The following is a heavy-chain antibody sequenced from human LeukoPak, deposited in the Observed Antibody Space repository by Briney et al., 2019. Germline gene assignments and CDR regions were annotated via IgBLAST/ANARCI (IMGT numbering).Heavy chain of an antibody. Sequence: SETLSLTCAVSDVSINSNAYYWGWIRQPPGKGLEWIASFYYTATTYYNPSLRRRVNISIDPSKNQFSLKLMSVTAADTAVYYCVRSAPTLGYCSTSSCSYWSFDLWGRGTLVTVAS. CDR1: DVSINSNAYY. CDR3: VRSAPTLGYCSTSSCSYWSFDL. V-gene: IGHV4-39*07. J-gene: IGHJ2*01. D-gene: IGHD2-2*01. CDR2: FYYTATT.